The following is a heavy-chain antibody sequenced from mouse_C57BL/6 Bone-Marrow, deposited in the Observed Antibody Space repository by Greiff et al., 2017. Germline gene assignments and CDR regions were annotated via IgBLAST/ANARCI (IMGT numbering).Heavy chain of an antibody. CDR2: INPNNGGT. J-gene: IGHJ2*01. CDR3: AIYLITTVPCDY. CDR1: GYTFTDYN. V-gene: IGHV1-22*01. D-gene: IGHD1-1*01. Sequence: EVKLQESGPELVKPGASVKMSCKASGYTFTDYNMHWVKQSHGKSLEWIGYINPNNGGTSYNQKFKGKATLTVNKSSSTAYMELRSLTSEDSAVYYCAIYLITTVPCDYWGQGTTLTVSS.